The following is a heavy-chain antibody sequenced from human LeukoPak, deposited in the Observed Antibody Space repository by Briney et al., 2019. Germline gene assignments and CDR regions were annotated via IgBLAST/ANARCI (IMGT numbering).Heavy chain of an antibody. J-gene: IGHJ4*02. CDR2: IKSKTDGGTT. CDR1: GFTFSNAW. CDR3: TTGLRYSSGWYKFY. D-gene: IGHD6-19*01. V-gene: IGHV3-15*01. Sequence: GGSFRLSCAASGFTFSNAWMSWVRQAPGKGLEWVGRIKSKTDGGTTDYAAPVKGRFTISRDDSKNTLYLQMNSLKTEDTAVYYCTTGLRYSSGWYKFYWGQGTLVTVSS.